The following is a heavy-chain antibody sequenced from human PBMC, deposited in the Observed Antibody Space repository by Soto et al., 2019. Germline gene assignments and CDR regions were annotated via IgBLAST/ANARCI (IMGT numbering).Heavy chain of an antibody. CDR3: ARPQVTMVRGVNYYGMDV. J-gene: IGHJ6*02. CDR2: IIPIFGTA. Sequence: SVKVSCKASGDTFSSYAISWVRQAPGQGLEWMGGIIPIFGTANYAQKFQGRVTITADESTSTAYMELSSLRSEDTAVYYCARPQVTMVRGVNYYGMDVWGQGTTVTVSS. CDR1: GDTFSSYA. D-gene: IGHD3-10*01. V-gene: IGHV1-69*13.